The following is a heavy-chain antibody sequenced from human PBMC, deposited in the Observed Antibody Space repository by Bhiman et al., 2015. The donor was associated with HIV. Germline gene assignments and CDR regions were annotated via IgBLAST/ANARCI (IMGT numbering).Heavy chain of an antibody. CDR2: ISDDGSNK. CDR1: GFTFSSYG. V-gene: IGHV3-30*03. Sequence: QVQLVESGGGVVQPGRSLRLSCAASGFTFSSYGMHWVRQAPGKGLEWVAVISDDGSNKYYADSVKGRFTISRDNSKKMVYLQMNSLRIDDTALYYCAGAYSSGWFDQWGQGTLVTVSS. J-gene: IGHJ5*02. D-gene: IGHD3-22*01. CDR3: AGAYSSGWFDQ.